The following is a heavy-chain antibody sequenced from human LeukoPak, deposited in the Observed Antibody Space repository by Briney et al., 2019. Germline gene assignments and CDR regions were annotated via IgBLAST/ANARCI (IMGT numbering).Heavy chain of an antibody. CDR2: IIPIFGTA. D-gene: IGHD3-22*01. V-gene: IGHV1-69*13. Sequence: ASVTVSCTASGGTFSSYAISWVRQAPGQGLEWMGGIIPIFGTANYAQKFQGRVTITADESTSTAYMELSSLRSEDTAVYYCARLKLQYYYDSSGRGGYFDYWGQGTLVTVSS. J-gene: IGHJ4*02. CDR1: GGTFSSYA. CDR3: ARLKLQYYYDSSGRGGYFDY.